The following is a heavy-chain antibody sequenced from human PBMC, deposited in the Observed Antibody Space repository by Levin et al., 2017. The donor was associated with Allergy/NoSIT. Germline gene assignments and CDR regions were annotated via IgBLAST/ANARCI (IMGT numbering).Heavy chain of an antibody. Sequence: LSLTCAASGFTFDDYAMHWVRQAPGKGLEWVSGISWNSGSIGYADSVKGRFTISRDNAKNSLYLQMNSLRAEDTALYYCAKDISNYYYYYGMDVWGQGTTVTVSS. CDR2: ISWNSGSI. J-gene: IGHJ6*02. CDR1: GFTFDDYA. CDR3: AKDISNYYYYYGMDV. V-gene: IGHV3-9*01.